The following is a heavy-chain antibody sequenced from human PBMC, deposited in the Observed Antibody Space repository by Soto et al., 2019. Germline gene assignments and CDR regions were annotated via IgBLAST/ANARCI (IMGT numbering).Heavy chain of an antibody. J-gene: IGHJ6*02. CDR2: MNPNSGNT. Sequence: ASVKVSCKASGYTFTSYDINWVRQATGQGLEWMGWMNPNSGNTGYAQKFQGRVTMTRNTSISTAYMKMSSLRSEDTAVYYCAKDQRVYSDYYDSSGYYGDYYYGMDVWGQGTTVTVSS. CDR1: GYTFTSYD. D-gene: IGHD3-22*01. CDR3: AKDQRVYSDYYDSSGYYGDYYYGMDV. V-gene: IGHV1-8*01.